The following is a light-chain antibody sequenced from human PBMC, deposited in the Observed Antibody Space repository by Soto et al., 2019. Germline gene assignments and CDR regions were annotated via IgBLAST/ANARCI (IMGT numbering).Light chain of an antibody. CDR2: GAS. CDR1: QSVSSN. J-gene: IGKJ1*01. CDR3: QQYNNWLRGT. V-gene: IGKV3-15*01. Sequence: ETVMTQSPATLSVSPGERATLSCRASQSVSSNLAWYQQKPGQAPRLLIYGASTRATGIPARFSGSGSGTEFTLTISSLQSEDFAVYYCQQYNNWLRGTFGQGTKVEIK.